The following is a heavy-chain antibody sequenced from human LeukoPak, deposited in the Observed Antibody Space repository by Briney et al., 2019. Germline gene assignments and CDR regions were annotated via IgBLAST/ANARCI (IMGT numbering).Heavy chain of an antibody. Sequence: GGSLRLSCAASKFTFSSYVMTWVRQAPGKGLEWVSTILTDGGSTYYDAPAKGRCTISRDNSKNTLHLQMNGLRAEDTAVYYCVTRGTTATKYLEYWGQGTLVTVSS. D-gene: IGHD1/OR15-1a*01. CDR3: VTRGTTATKYLEY. V-gene: IGHV3-23*01. CDR1: KFTFSSYV. CDR2: ILTDGGST. J-gene: IGHJ4*02.